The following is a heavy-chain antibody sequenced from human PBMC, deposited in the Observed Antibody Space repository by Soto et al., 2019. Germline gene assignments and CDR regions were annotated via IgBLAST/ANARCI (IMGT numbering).Heavy chain of an antibody. Sequence: SVKVSCKASGGAFSSYAISWVRQAPGQGLEWMGGIIPIFGTANYAQKFQGRVTITADESTSTAYMELSSLRSEDTAVYYCARHYDSSGYYFDYWGQGTLVTVSS. CDR3: ARHYDSSGYYFDY. CDR1: GGAFSSYA. J-gene: IGHJ4*02. D-gene: IGHD3-22*01. V-gene: IGHV1-69*13. CDR2: IIPIFGTA.